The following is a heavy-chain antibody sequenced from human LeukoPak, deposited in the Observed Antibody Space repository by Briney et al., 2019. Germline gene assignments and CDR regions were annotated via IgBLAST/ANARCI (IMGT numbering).Heavy chain of an antibody. V-gene: IGHV4-59*05. CDR1: GGSISSYY. J-gene: IGHJ5*01. Sequence: SETLSLTCTVSGGSISSYYWSWIRQPAGKGLEWIGSLYYTGSAYYNPSLKSRVTIFVDTSKNQFSLRLTSVTAADTDVYYCARGFSALVGSGNWFDSWGQGTLVTVSS. D-gene: IGHD2-15*01. CDR3: ARGFSALVGSGNWFDS. CDR2: LYYTGSA.